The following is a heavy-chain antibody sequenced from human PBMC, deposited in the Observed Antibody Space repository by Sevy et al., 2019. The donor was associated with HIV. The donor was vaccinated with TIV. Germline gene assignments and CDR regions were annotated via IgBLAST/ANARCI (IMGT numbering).Heavy chain of an antibody. CDR2: MSSGTSYT. Sequence: GGSLRLSCAASGFTFSDYYMSWIRQAPGKGLEWVSYMSSGTSYTNYADSVKGRFTISRDNAKNSLYLQMNSLRAEDTAVYYCARDRRNYGGQYFDYWGQGTLVNVSS. CDR3: ARDRRNYGGQYFDY. J-gene: IGHJ4*02. V-gene: IGHV3-11*06. D-gene: IGHD1-7*01. CDR1: GFTFSDYY.